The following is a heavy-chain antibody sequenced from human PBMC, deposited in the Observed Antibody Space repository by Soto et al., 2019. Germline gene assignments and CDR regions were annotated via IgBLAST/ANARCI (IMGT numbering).Heavy chain of an antibody. Sequence: RGSLRLSCEASGFAFTSYAMTFFRHSPFKWLQWVSSISGSGGDTFYAVSVKGRFTISRDNSKNTLYLQMSSLRAEDTALYYCAKMSSYDTLTGYYGDWGQGTLVTVSS. V-gene: IGHV3-23*01. J-gene: IGHJ4*02. CDR2: ISGSGGDT. CDR3: AKMSSYDTLTGYYGD. D-gene: IGHD3-9*01. CDR1: GFAFTSYA.